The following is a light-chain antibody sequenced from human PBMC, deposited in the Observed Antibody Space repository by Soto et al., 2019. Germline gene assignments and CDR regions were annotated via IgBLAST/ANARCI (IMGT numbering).Light chain of an antibody. CDR2: SAS. V-gene: IGKV1-17*01. CDR1: QDIGYH. J-gene: IGKJ1*01. Sequence: DIQMTQSPSSLSASVGDGVTITCRASQDIGYHLGWFQQKPGKAPKRLIYSASSLDSGVPSRFSATGSGTEFTFTISSLQPEDFATYYCQLHTTYPRPFGQGTKVEVK. CDR3: QLHTTYPRP.